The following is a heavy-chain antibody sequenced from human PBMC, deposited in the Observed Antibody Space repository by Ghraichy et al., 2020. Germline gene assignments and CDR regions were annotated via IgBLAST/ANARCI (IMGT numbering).Heavy chain of an antibody. D-gene: IGHD6-19*01. CDR3: ARDFDPVAVAGYS. CDR1: GYTFTSYG. CDR2: INPNNGNT. Sequence: ASVKVTCKASGYTFTSYGINWVRQVTGQGLEWMGWINPNNGNTGYAQKFQGRLSMTRNTSISTAYMELSSLKSEDTAVYYCARDFDPVAVAGYSWGQGTLVTVSS. J-gene: IGHJ4*02. V-gene: IGHV1-8*01.